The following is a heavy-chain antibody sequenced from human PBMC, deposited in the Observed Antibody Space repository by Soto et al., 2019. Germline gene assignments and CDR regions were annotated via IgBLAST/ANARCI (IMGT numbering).Heavy chain of an antibody. Sequence: ASVKVSCKASGYTFTSYGISWVRQAPGQGLEWMGWISAYNGNTNYAQKLQGRVTMTTDTSTSTAYMELRSLRSDDTAVYYCARVGSAGDYLYYYGMDVWGQGTTVTVSS. CDR1: GYTFTSYG. V-gene: IGHV1-18*04. CDR2: ISAYNGNT. CDR3: ARVGSAGDYLYYYGMDV. D-gene: IGHD4-17*01. J-gene: IGHJ6*02.